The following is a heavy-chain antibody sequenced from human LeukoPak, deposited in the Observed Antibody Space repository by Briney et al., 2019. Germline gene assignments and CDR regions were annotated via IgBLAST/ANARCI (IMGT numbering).Heavy chain of an antibody. Sequence: SETLSLTCAVYGGSFSGYYWSWIRQPPGKGLEWIGEINHSGSTNYNPSLKSRVTMSVDTSKNRFSLKLNSVTAADTAVYCCARSPALYGSGSYLGLNWFDPWGQGTLVTVSS. CDR2: INHSGST. CDR1: GGSFSGYY. J-gene: IGHJ5*02. V-gene: IGHV4-34*01. D-gene: IGHD3-10*01. CDR3: ARSPALYGSGSYLGLNWFDP.